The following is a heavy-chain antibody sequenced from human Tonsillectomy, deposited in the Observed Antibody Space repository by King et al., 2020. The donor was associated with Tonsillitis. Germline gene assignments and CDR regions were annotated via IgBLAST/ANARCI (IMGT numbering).Heavy chain of an antibody. Sequence: VQLVESGAEVKKPGASVKVSCKASGYTFTGYYMHWVRQAPGQGLEWMGWINPNSGATNYAQKFQGRVTLTRDTSISTAYMELSRLRSDDTAVYYCALGSCGWFLSFDYWGQGTLVTVSS. V-gene: IGHV1-2*02. J-gene: IGHJ4*02. CDR2: INPNSGAT. CDR1: GYTFTGYY. D-gene: IGHD6-19*01. CDR3: ALGSCGWFLSFDY.